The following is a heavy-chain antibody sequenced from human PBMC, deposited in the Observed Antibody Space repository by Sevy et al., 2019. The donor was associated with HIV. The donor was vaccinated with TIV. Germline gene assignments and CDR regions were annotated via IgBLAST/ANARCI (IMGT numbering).Heavy chain of an antibody. J-gene: IGHJ4*02. CDR1: GYTLTELS. D-gene: IGHD5-12*01. CDR3: AAGYSGYDWADY. CDR2: IDPEDGET. V-gene: IGHV1-24*01. Sequence: ASVKVSCKVSGYTLTELSMHWVRQAPGKGLEWMGGIDPEDGETIYAQKFQGRVTMTEDTSTDTAYMELSSLRSEDTAVYYCAAGYSGYDWADYWGQGTLVTVSS.